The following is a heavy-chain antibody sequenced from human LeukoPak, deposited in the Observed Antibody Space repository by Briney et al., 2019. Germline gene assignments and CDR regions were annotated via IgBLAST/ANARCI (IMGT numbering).Heavy chain of an antibody. V-gene: IGHV4-59*01. CDR3: AGSCIAVASASAYYYYYLDV. J-gene: IGHJ6*03. CDR1: TGSISSYY. D-gene: IGHD6-19*01. Sequence: SETLPLTCSVCTGSISSYYWSWIRQPPGKGLEWIGYIYYSGSTNYNPSLKSRVAISLDTSKNQFSLKLSSVTAADTAVYYCAGSCIAVASASAYYYYYLDVWGKGTTVTVSS. CDR2: IYYSGST.